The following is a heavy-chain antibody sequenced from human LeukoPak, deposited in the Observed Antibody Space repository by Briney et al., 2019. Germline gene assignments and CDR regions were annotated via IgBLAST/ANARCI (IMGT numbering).Heavy chain of an antibody. CDR2: INYNGRT. D-gene: IGHD2-21*01. Sequence: SETLSLTCNVFGGPISSSNNFWGWIRQSPEKGLEWIGSINYNGRTYYQSSLKSRAIISIDTSKNQFSLKLGSVTAADTALYYCARLASCSSSCYFDYWGQGSLVTVSS. CDR1: GGPISSSNNF. CDR3: ARLASCSSSCYFDY. V-gene: IGHV4-39*01. J-gene: IGHJ4*02.